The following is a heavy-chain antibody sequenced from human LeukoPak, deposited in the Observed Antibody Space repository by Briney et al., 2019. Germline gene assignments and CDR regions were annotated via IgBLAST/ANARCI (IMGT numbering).Heavy chain of an antibody. CDR3: AKDPFDQMLPENWFDP. J-gene: IGHJ5*02. V-gene: IGHV1-2*02. D-gene: IGHD2-2*01. CDR2: MNPNSGDT. CDR1: GYTFAYYY. Sequence: ASVKVSCKASGYTFAYYYIHWVRQAPGQGLEWGGWMNPNSGDTNYARSFQGRVSMTRDTSISTAYMELSRLRFDDTAVYYCAKDPFDQMLPENWFDPWGQGTLVTVSS.